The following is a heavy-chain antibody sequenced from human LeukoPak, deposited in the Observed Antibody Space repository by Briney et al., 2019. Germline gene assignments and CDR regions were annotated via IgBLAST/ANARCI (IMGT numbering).Heavy chain of an antibody. CDR2: IKQDGSEK. CDR3: ARGTYSXXXXXXSYYXXXXV. CDR1: GFTFSSYW. V-gene: IGHV3-7*01. D-gene: IGHD3-22*01. J-gene: IGHJ6*02. Sequence: GGSLRLSCAASGFTFSSYWMSWVRQAPGKGLEWVANIKQDGSEKYYVDSVKGRFTISRENAKNSLYVQMNSLRAEETGVYYCARGTYSXXXXXXSYYXXXXVWGXXTXVT.